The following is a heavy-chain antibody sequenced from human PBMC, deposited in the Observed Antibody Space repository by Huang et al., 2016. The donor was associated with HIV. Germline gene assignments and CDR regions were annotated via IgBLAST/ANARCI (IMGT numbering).Heavy chain of an antibody. Sequence: VQLVQSGAEVKKPGESLKISCKGSGYSFSSYWIAGVRQMPGKGLEWMGISFPDDSDTTYSPACEGQVTISADKSIGTAYLQWSSLKASDTAMYYCARRFSSSSGYFDYWGQGSLVTVSS. V-gene: IGHV5-51*01. D-gene: IGHD6-6*01. J-gene: IGHJ4*02. CDR2: SFPDDSDT. CDR1: GYSFSSYW. CDR3: ARRFSSSSGYFDY.